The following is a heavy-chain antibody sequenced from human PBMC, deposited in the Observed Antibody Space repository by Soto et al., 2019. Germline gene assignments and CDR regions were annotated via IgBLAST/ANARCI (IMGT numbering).Heavy chain of an antibody. Sequence: QLHLVQSGAEVKKPGSSVKVSCKASGGTFSSYTINWVRQAPGQGLEWLGGIIPMSGTLYYAQKFQGRPTIAADSSTTTAYMELSTLRSADTSVYYCARKVASSDDAFDIWGQGTMVTVSS. J-gene: IGHJ3*02. CDR2: IIPMSGTL. CDR3: ARKVASSDDAFDI. V-gene: IGHV1-69*06. CDR1: GGTFSSYT. D-gene: IGHD6-6*01.